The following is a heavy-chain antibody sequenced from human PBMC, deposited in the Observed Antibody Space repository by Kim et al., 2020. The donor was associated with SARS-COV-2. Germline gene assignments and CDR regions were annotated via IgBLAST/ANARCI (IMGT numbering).Heavy chain of an antibody. Sequence: SETLSLTCTVSGGSISSYYWSWIRQPPGKGLEWIGYIYYSGSTNYNPSLKSRVTISVDTSKNQFSLKLSSVTAADTAVYYCARTPCSSTSCYAPRYYYYGMDVWGQGTTVTVSS. CDR1: GGSISSYY. V-gene: IGHV4-59*01. D-gene: IGHD2-2*01. CDR3: ARTPCSSTSCYAPRYYYYGMDV. CDR2: IYYSGST. J-gene: IGHJ6*02.